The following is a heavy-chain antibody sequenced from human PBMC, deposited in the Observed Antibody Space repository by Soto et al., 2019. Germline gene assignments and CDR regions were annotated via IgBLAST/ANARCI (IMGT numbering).Heavy chain of an antibody. D-gene: IGHD2-2*01. CDR2: FTTSGYT. J-gene: IGHJ4*02. CDR1: GLTFSSHD. Sequence: EVQLVESGGGLVQTGGSLRLSCTASGLTFSSHDMSWVRQAPGKGLEWVSSFTTSGYTYYADSVEGRYTITRDNSKSTLYLQMNSLRVEDTAVYYCANLLPFWGQGTLVTVSS. V-gene: IGHV3-23*04. CDR3: ANLLPF.